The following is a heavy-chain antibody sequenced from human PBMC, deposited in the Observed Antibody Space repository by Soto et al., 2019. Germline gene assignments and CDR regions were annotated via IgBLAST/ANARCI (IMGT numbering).Heavy chain of an antibody. Sequence: SETLSLTCAVYGGSFSGYYWSWIRQPPGKGLEWIGEINHSGSTNYNPSLKSRVTISADTSKNQFSLKLSSVTAADTAVYYCAGEQWPTSRYFDYWGQGTLVT. J-gene: IGHJ4*02. CDR2: INHSGST. CDR3: AGEQWPTSRYFDY. CDR1: GGSFSGYY. V-gene: IGHV4-34*01. D-gene: IGHD6-19*01.